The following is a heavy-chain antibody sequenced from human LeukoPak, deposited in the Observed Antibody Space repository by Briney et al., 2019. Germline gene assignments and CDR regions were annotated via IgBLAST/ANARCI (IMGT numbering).Heavy chain of an antibody. D-gene: IGHD6-13*01. CDR1: GGSISSGSYY. CDR3: ARALPPIAAAGTDAFDI. CDR2: IYTSGST. Sequence: SQTLSLTCTVSGGSISSGSYYWSWIRQPAGKGLEWIGRIYTSGSTNYNPSLKSRVTISVDTSKNQFSLKLSSVTAADTAVYYCARALPPIAAAGTDAFDIWGQGTMVAVSS. V-gene: IGHV4-61*02. J-gene: IGHJ3*02.